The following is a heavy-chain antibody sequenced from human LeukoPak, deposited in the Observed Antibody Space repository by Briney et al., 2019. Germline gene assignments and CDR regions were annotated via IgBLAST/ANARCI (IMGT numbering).Heavy chain of an antibody. CDR3: ARVLVVITAIDY. D-gene: IGHD3-22*01. CDR2: IYSGGST. Sequence: TGGSLRLSCAASGFTFSSNYMSWVRQAPGKGLEWVSVIYSGGSTYYADSVKGRFTISRDNSKNTLYLQMNSLRAEDTAVYYCARVLVVITAIDYWGQGTLVTVSS. V-gene: IGHV3-53*01. J-gene: IGHJ4*02. CDR1: GFTFSSNY.